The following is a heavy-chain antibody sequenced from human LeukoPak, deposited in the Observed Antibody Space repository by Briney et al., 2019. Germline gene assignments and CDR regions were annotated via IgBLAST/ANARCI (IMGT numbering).Heavy chain of an antibody. Sequence: GASVKVSCKASGYTFTGYYMHWVRQAPGQGLEWMGWINPNSGGTNYAQKFQGRVTMTRDTSISTAYMELSRLRSDDTAVYYCARMAMVLGPYQRVDAFDIWGQGTMVTVSS. CDR2: INPNSGGT. V-gene: IGHV1-2*02. CDR3: ARMAMVLGPYQRVDAFDI. J-gene: IGHJ3*02. CDR1: GYTFTGYY. D-gene: IGHD5-18*01.